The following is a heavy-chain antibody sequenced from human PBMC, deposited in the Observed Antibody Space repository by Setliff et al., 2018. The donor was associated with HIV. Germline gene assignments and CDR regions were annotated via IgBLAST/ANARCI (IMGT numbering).Heavy chain of an antibody. J-gene: IGHJ4*02. CDR1: GFTFSSYS. CDR2: ISGSGDIT. V-gene: IGHV3-23*01. Sequence: HPGGSLRLSCAASGFTFSSYSMNWVRQAPGKGLEWVSVISGSGDITYYRESVKGRFTVSRDNSNNTVYLQMNSLRAEDTAMYYCAKTQTVITVYGPFDSWGQGTPVTVSS. CDR3: AKTQTVITVYGPFDS. D-gene: IGHD4-4*01.